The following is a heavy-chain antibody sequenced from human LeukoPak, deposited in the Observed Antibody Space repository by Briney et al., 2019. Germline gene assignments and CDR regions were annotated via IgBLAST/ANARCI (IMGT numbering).Heavy chain of an antibody. D-gene: IGHD2-21*01. J-gene: IGHJ4*02. Sequence: GASVKVSCKASGYTFTCHFIHWVRQAPTEGLEWMGWINPKNGDTKYAQKFQGRVTMTRDTSISTAYMELTSLRSDDTAVYFCARDPWVVGVTDGYSMGDHWGQGSLVIVSS. CDR3: ARDPWVVGVTDGYSMGDH. CDR1: GYTFTCHF. V-gene: IGHV1-2*02. CDR2: INPKNGDT.